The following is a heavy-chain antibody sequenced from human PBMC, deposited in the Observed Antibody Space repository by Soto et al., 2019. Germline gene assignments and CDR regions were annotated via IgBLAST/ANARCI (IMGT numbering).Heavy chain of an antibody. Sequence: KPSETLSLTCTVSGGSISSGDYYWSWIRQPPGKGLEWIGYIYYSGSTYYNPSLKSRVTISVDTSKNQFSLKLSSVTAADTAVYYCARESRWLQLGWFDPWGQGTLVTVSS. V-gene: IGHV4-30-4*01. CDR1: GGSISSGDYY. J-gene: IGHJ5*02. D-gene: IGHD5-12*01. CDR2: IYYSGST. CDR3: ARESRWLQLGWFDP.